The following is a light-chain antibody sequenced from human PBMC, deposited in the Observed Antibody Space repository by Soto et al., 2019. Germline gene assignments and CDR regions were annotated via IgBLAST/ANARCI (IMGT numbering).Light chain of an antibody. CDR1: HIVGSY. J-gene: IGKJ3*01. CDR3: QQRSNRGVFT. Sequence: EVVLTQSRATLSFFPWGIATLSCRARHIVGSYFAWYQQKPGQAPRLLLYDTSNRATGIPARFSGSGSGTDFTLTISSLEPEDFAVYFCQQRSNRGVFTFGPGTKVDI. V-gene: IGKV3-11*01. CDR2: DTS.